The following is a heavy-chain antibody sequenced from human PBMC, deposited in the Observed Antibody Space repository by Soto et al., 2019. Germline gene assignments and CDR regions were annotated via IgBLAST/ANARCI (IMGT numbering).Heavy chain of an antibody. V-gene: IGHV3-48*04. D-gene: IGHD6-19*01. J-gene: IGHJ2*01. CDR3: AVGIAVARGYFDF. CDR1: GFRFSSYS. Sequence: EVQLVESGGGLVQPGGSLRLSCAASGFRFSSYSMNWVRQAPGKGPEWVSYIDHSSSSVGYVDSVECRFTISRDNAQDSLSLQMNSLRAEDTAMYYCAVGIAVARGYFDFWGRGTLVTVSS. CDR2: IDHSSSSV.